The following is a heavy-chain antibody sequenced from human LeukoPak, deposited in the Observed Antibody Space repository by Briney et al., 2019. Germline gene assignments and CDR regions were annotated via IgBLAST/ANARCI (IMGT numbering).Heavy chain of an antibody. V-gene: IGHV4-59*01. J-gene: IGHJ5*02. Sequence: SETLSLTCTLSGGSISTYYWSWVRQPPGKGLEWIGYIYYTGSTDYNPSLKSRVTMSVDTSKNQFSLKLSSVTAADTAVYSCARGSVRGEFDPWGQGTLVTVSS. CDR3: ARGSVRGEFDP. CDR2: IYYTGST. D-gene: IGHD3-10*01. CDR1: GGSISTYY.